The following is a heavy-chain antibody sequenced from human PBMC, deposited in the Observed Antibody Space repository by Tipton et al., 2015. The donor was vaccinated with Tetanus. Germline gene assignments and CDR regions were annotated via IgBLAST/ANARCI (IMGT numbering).Heavy chain of an antibody. CDR1: GGTFTNYA. CDR3: ARAPNRISRAYDY. Sequence: QSGAEVKKPGSSVKVSCKASGGTFTNYALSWVRQAPGQGLEWVGGITPIFGTTNSAPKFQGRVTITADESTNTAYMELSSLRSEDTAVYYSARAPNRISRAYDYWGQGTLVTASS. CDR2: ITPIFGTT. J-gene: IGHJ4*02. V-gene: IGHV1-69*01. D-gene: IGHD1-14*01.